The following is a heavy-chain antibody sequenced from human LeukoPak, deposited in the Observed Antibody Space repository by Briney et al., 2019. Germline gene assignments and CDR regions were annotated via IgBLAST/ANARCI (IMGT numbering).Heavy chain of an antibody. V-gene: IGHV3-23*01. CDR2: ISGSGGST. CDR1: RLTFSSYA. J-gene: IGHJ4*02. D-gene: IGHD3-22*01. CDR3: AKDQYYYDSSGYSLDY. Sequence: GGSLRPSCAASRLTFSSYAMSWVRQAPGKGLEWVSAISGSGGSTYYADSVKGRFTISRDKSKNTLYLQMNSLRAEDTAVYYCAKDQYYYDSSGYSLDYWGQGTLVTVSS.